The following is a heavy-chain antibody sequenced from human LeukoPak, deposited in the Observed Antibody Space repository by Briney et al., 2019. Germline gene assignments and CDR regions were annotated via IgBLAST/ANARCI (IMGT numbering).Heavy chain of an antibody. Sequence: ASVKVSCKASRYTFTTYDINWVRQAAGQGLEWMGWMNPNSGNTGYAQKFQGRVTMTRNTSISTAYMELSSLRSDDTAVYYCARAISRGYSYGYAYWGQGTLVTVSS. CDR2: MNPNSGNT. J-gene: IGHJ4*02. CDR1: RYTFTTYD. D-gene: IGHD5-18*01. V-gene: IGHV1-8*02. CDR3: ARAISRGYSYGYAY.